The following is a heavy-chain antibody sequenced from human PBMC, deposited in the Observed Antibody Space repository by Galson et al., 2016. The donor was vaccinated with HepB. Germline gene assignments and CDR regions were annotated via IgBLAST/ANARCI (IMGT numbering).Heavy chain of an antibody. CDR3: ARDGHDYGLDYFDY. V-gene: IGHV4-31*03. CDR2: IYYSGRT. Sequence: TLSLTCTVSGDSISDGGYYWNWIRQHPGKGLEWIGYIYYSGRTDYNPSLKSRIAISVDTSKNQFSLKLSSVTVADTAVYYCARDGHDYGLDYFDYWGQGTLVTVSS. CDR1: GDSISDGGYY. J-gene: IGHJ4*02. D-gene: IGHD4-17*01.